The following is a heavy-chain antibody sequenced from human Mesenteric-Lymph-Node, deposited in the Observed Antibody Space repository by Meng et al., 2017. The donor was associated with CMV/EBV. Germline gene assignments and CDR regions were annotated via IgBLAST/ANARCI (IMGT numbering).Heavy chain of an antibody. V-gene: IGHV1-18*01. D-gene: IGHD3-9*01. J-gene: IGHJ6*02. CDR1: GYTFTSHG. Sequence: ASVKVSCKTSGYTFTSHGVSWVRQAPGQGLEWMGWISAFNGDTKYAQKFQGRVTMTTDTSTSTAYMELRSLRFDDSAVYYCARDLVVVTEPPPYSQDVWGQETTVTVSS. CDR2: ISAFNGDT. CDR3: ARDLVVVTEPPPYSQDV.